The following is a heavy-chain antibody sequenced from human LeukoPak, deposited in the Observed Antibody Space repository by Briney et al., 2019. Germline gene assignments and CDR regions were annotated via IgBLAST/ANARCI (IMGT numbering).Heavy chain of an antibody. CDR1: GFTFDDYG. J-gene: IGHJ4*02. CDR3: ARGGITMVRGVILRSYFDY. Sequence: GGSLRLSCAASGFTFDDYGMSWVRQAPGKGLEWVAAIYSGGSAYYADSVKGRFTISRDNSKNTLYLQMNSLRAEDTAVYYCARGGITMVRGVILRSYFDYWGQGTLVTVSS. CDR2: IYSGGSA. V-gene: IGHV3-53*01. D-gene: IGHD3-10*01.